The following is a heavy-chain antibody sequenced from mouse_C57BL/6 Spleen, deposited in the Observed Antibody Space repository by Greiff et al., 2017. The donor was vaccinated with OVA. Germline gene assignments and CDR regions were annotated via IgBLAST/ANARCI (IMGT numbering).Heavy chain of an antibody. CDR3: ARYGNYWYFDV. Sequence: EVKLVESGGGLVKPGGSLKLSCAASGFTFSDYGMHWVRQAPEKGLEWVAYISSGSSTIYYADTVKGLFTISRDNAKNPLFLQMTSLRSEYTAMDYCARYGNYWYFDVWGTGTTVTVSS. D-gene: IGHD2-1*01. J-gene: IGHJ1*03. V-gene: IGHV5-17*01. CDR1: GFTFSDYG. CDR2: ISSGSSTI.